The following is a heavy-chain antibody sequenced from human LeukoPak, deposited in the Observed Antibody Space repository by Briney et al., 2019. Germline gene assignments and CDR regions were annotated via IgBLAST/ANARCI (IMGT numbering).Heavy chain of an antibody. CDR1: GFTFSGSA. J-gene: IGHJ4*02. CDR3: IRWIDNDGSRSYPSLDY. D-gene: IGHD3-10*01. V-gene: IGHV3-73*01. Sequence: GGSLRLSCAASGFTFSGSAIHWVRKAPGQGLEWVGRIRSNSNTYATAYGASVNGRFTISRDDSKNTAYLQMNSLKTEDTAVYYCIRWIDNDGSRSYPSLDYWGQGTLVIVSP. CDR2: IRSNSNTYAT.